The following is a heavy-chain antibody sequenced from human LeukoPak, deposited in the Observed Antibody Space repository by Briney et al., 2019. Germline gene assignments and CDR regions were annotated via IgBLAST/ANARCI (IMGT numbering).Heavy chain of an antibody. CDR2: ISGAGP. J-gene: IGHJ1*01. CDR1: GFTLSNYA. V-gene: IGHV3-23*01. CDR3: TRDPNGNYVGAFDFQR. Sequence: GGSLRLSCAASGFTLSNYALTWGRQAPGRGLEWVSSISGAGPYYADSVKGRFSISRDNYKNTLYLQMSSLRAEDTAVYYCTRDPNGNYVGAFDFQRWGQGTLVTVSS. D-gene: IGHD4-17*01.